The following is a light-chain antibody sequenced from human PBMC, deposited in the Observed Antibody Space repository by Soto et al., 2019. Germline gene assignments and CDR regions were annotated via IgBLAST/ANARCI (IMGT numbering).Light chain of an antibody. J-gene: IGKJ3*01. CDR2: GAS. V-gene: IGKV3-11*01. CDR3: QQRDSWPFT. Sequence: EIVLTQSPATLSLSPGERATLSCRASQSVSSYLAWYQQKPGQAPSLLIYGASNRATGIPARFSGSGSGPDFPLTISSLEREDFAVYYCQQRDSWPFTFGPGTKVDIK. CDR1: QSVSSY.